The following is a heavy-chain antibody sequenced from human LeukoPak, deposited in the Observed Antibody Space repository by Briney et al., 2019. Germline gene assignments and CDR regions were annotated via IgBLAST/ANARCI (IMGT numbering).Heavy chain of an antibody. D-gene: IGHD6-19*01. CDR2: INEDGSEK. CDR1: GFTFSTSW. J-gene: IGHJ4*02. CDR3: TRDSGRFRLDY. Sequence: GGSLRLSCAASGFTFSTSWMNWVRQAPGKGLEWVASINEDGSEKYYVDSVKGRLTVPRDNAKNSLYLQMNSLRVEDTAVYYCTRDSGRFRLDYWGQGILVTVSS. V-gene: IGHV3-7*01.